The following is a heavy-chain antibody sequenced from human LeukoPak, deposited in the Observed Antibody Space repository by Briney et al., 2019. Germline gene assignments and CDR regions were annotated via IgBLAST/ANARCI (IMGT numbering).Heavy chain of an antibody. Sequence: PSETLSLTCTVSGYSISSGYYWGWIRQPPGKGLEWIGSIYHSGRTFYNPSLKSRVTISVDTSKNQFSLKLSSVTAADTAVYYCARWYYDILTGYQNWFDPWGQGTLVTVSS. CDR3: ARWYYDILTGYQNWFDP. D-gene: IGHD3-9*01. J-gene: IGHJ5*02. CDR2: IYHSGRT. CDR1: GYSISSGYY. V-gene: IGHV4-38-2*02.